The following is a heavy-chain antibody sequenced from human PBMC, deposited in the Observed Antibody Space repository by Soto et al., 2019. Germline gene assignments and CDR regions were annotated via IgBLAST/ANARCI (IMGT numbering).Heavy chain of an antibody. J-gene: IGHJ3*02. V-gene: IGHV1-18*04. CDR1: GYTFTGYY. CDR3: ARDRYIGSGYDGDSI. Sequence: ASVKVSCKASGYTFTGYYMHWVRQAPGQGLEWMGWINANSGDTNYAQKLQGRVTMTTDTSTSTAYMELRSLRSDDTAVYYCARDRYIGSGYDGDSIWGQGTMVTVSS. D-gene: IGHD5-12*01. CDR2: INANSGDT.